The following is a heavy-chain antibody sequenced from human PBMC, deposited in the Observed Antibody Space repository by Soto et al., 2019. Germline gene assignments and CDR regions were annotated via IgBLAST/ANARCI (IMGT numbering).Heavy chain of an antibody. CDR2: INDSGNI. V-gene: IGHV4-34*01. J-gene: IGHJ6*03. CDR3: ARGLILWFGELSRRGGYYYYMDV. CDR1: GGSFSGYQ. Sequence: QVQLQQWGAGLLKPSETLSLTCAVYGGSFSGYQWSWIRQTPGKGLEWIGEINDSGNINYNPSLTSRVTSLRDTPKKQISLKLSSVTAADTAVYYCARGLILWFGELSRRGGYYYYMDVWGKGTTVTVSS. D-gene: IGHD3-10*01.